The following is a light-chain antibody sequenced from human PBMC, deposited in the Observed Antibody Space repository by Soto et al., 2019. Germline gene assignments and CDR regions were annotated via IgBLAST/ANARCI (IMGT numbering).Light chain of an antibody. CDR2: GAS. CDR3: RQYCKSAVLT. Sequence: EIVLTQSPGTLSLSPGDRATLSCRASQSVSSSYLAWYQQKPGQAPRLLIYGASNRATGIPDRFSGGGSGTDFTLTISRLEAEDFAVYYCRQYCKSAVLTFGQGTKLEIK. J-gene: IGKJ2*01. V-gene: IGKV3-20*01. CDR1: QSVSSSY.